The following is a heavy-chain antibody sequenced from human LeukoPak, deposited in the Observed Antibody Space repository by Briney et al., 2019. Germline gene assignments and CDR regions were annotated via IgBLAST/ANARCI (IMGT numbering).Heavy chain of an antibody. D-gene: IGHD6-6*01. CDR3: GGYSSSPNWFDP. CDR2: INHSGST. V-gene: IGHV4-34*01. Sequence: SETLSLTCAVYGGSFSGYYWSWIRQPPGKGLEWIGEINHSGSTNYNPSLKSRVTISVDTSKNQFSLKLSSVTAAGTAVYYCGGYSSSPNWFDPWGQGTLVTVSS. CDR1: GGSFSGYY. J-gene: IGHJ5*02.